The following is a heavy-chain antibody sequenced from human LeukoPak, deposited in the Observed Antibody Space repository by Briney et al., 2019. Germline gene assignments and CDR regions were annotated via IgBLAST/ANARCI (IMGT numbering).Heavy chain of an antibody. CDR3: ARVPGDSSGSDHFDN. J-gene: IGHJ4*02. Sequence: KPGESLKISCKGSGYSFTSYWIGWVRQMPGKGLEWMGIIYPGDSETRYSPSFQDQISMSVGDSISTASLQWSSLKTSDSAMYYCARVPGDSSGSDHFDNWGQGTLVTVSS. CDR2: IYPGDSET. CDR1: GYSFTSYW. D-gene: IGHD3-22*01. V-gene: IGHV5-51*01.